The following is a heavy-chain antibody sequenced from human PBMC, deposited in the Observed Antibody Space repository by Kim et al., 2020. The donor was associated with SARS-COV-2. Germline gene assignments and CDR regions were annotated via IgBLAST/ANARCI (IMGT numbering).Heavy chain of an antibody. CDR3: SRTKAGLVDY. CDR2: YN. V-gene: IGHV6-1*01. Sequence: YNAYAVTVKSRININPDTSKNQFSLQLNSVTPEDTAVYYCSRTKAGLVDYWGQGTLVTVSS. J-gene: IGHJ4*02. D-gene: IGHD6-13*01.